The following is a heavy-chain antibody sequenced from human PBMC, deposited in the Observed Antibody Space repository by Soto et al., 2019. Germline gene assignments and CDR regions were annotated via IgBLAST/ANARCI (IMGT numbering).Heavy chain of an antibody. Sequence: GGSLRLSCTASGFTFGDYAMSWVRQAPGKGLEWVGFIRSKAYGGTTEYAASVKGRFTISRDDSKSIAYLQMNSLKTEDTAVYYCTRVCAGTTGSLGFWGQGTMVTVSS. D-gene: IGHD1-7*01. CDR3: TRVCAGTTGSLGF. CDR1: GFTFGDYA. CDR2: IRSKAYGGTT. J-gene: IGHJ3*01. V-gene: IGHV3-49*04.